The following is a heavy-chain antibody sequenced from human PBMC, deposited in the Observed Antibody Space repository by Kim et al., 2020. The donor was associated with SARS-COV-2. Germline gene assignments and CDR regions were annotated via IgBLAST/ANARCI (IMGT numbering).Heavy chain of an antibody. D-gene: IGHD2-15*01. CDR1: NVSFGSYH. CDR2: IYWSGTT. Sequence: SETLSLTCTVSNVSFGSYHWSWVRQRPGQGLEWIGYIYWSGTTNYNPSLKSRVTISVDIARDQFSLRLNSATAADTAVYYCVGGPKAYCTGGNCYGAIDSWGRGSLVTVSS. V-gene: IGHV4-4*09. J-gene: IGHJ4*02. CDR3: VGGPKAYCTGGNCYGAIDS.